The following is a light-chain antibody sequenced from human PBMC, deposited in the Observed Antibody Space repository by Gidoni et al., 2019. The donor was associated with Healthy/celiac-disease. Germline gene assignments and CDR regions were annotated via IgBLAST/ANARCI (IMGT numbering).Light chain of an antibody. V-gene: IGKV1-5*01. Sequence: DIQMTQSPSTLSASVGDRVTITCRANQSISSWLAWYQQKPGKAPKLLIYDASSLESGVPSRFTGSGYGTEFTLTISSLQPDDFATYYCQQYNSYSPEYTFXXXTKLEIK. CDR2: DAS. J-gene: IGKJ2*01. CDR1: QSISSW. CDR3: QQYNSYSPEYT.